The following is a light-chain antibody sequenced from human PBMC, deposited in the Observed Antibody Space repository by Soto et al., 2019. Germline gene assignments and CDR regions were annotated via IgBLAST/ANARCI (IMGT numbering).Light chain of an antibody. CDR2: GAS. CDR3: QQYDSSLYT. V-gene: IGKV3-20*01. Sequence: EIVLTQSPGTPSLSPGERATLSCRASQSVSSTYLAWYQQKPGQPPRLLIYGASSRATGIPDRFSGSGSGTDFTLTISRLEPEEFAVYFCQQYDSSLYTFGQGTKLEIK. CDR1: QSVSSTY. J-gene: IGKJ2*01.